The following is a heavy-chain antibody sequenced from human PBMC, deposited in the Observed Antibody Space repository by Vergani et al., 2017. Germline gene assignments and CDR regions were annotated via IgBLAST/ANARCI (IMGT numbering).Heavy chain of an antibody. CDR3: ARDSPLVVPAAIFYYYYGMDF. V-gene: IGHV3-30*02. J-gene: IGHJ6*02. Sequence: QVQLVESGGGVVQRGGSLRLSCATSGFTLSNYDMQWIRQGPGKGLEFVAFIQFDGSNQYYADSVKGRFTLSRDFSKNTLYLQMNSLRAEDTAVYYCARDSPLVVPAAIFYYYYGMDFWGQGTTVTVSS. CDR1: GFTLSNYD. CDR2: IQFDGSNQ. D-gene: IGHD2-2*01.